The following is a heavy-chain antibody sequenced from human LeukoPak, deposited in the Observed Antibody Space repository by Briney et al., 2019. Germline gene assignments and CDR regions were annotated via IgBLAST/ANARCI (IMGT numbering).Heavy chain of an antibody. J-gene: IGHJ4*02. Sequence: SETLSLTCTVSGGSISNYYWSWIRQPPGKGLEWIGYIYYIGSTNCNPSLKSRVTISVDTSKNQFSLKLSSVTAADTAVYYCARTKYYYDSSGYPPPFDYWGQGALVTVSS. D-gene: IGHD3-22*01. CDR3: ARTKYYYDSSGYPPPFDY. CDR2: IYYIGST. CDR1: GGSISNYY. V-gene: IGHV4-59*01.